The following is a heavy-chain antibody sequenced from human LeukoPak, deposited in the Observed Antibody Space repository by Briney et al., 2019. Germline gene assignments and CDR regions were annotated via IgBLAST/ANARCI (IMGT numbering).Heavy chain of an antibody. CDR2: ISGSGGGT. Sequence: GGSLRLSCAASGFTFSTYAMSWVRQAAGKGLEWVSLISGSGGGTYYADSVKGRFTISRDNAKNSLYLQMSSLRAEDTAVYYCARDSTMTTSLFDYWGQGTLVTVSS. CDR1: GFTFSTYA. V-gene: IGHV3-23*01. CDR3: ARDSTMTTSLFDY. D-gene: IGHD4-17*01. J-gene: IGHJ4*02.